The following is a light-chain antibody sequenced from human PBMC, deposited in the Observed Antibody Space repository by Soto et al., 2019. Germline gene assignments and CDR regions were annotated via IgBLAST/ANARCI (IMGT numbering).Light chain of an antibody. Sequence: QSVLTQPPSASGTPGQRGTISCSGSSSNIGSNFVYWYQQLSGAAPKVLIYRNDQRPSGVPDRFSGSKSGTSASLVISGLRSEDEADYYCAAWDDSLSASVFGGGTQLTVL. V-gene: IGLV1-47*01. CDR2: RND. CDR3: AAWDDSLSASV. CDR1: SSNIGSNF. J-gene: IGLJ7*01.